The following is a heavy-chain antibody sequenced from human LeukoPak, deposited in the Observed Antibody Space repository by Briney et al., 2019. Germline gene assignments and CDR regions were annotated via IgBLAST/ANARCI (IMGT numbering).Heavy chain of an antibody. D-gene: IGHD6-13*01. CDR1: GFTFSSYG. V-gene: IGHV3-30*02. Sequence: PGGSLRLSCAASGFTFSSYGMHWVRQAPGKGLEEVAFIRYDGSNKYYADSVKGRFTISRDNSKNTLYLQMNSLRAEDTAVYYCAKQYSSSWYGYFDYWGQGTLVTVSS. CDR3: AKQYSSSWYGYFDY. J-gene: IGHJ4*02. CDR2: IRYDGSNK.